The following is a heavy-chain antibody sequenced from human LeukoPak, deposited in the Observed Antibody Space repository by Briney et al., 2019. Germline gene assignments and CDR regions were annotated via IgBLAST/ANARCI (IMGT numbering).Heavy chain of an antibody. J-gene: IGHJ5*02. Sequence: SETLSLTCTVSGGSISSYYWSWIRQPPGKGLEWIGYIYYSGSTNYNPSLKSRVTISVDTSKNQFSLKLSSVTAADTAVYYCARGDYSSSSWFDPWGQGTLVTVSS. D-gene: IGHD6-6*01. CDR3: ARGDYSSSSWFDP. CDR1: GGSISSYY. V-gene: IGHV4-59*12. CDR2: IYYSGST.